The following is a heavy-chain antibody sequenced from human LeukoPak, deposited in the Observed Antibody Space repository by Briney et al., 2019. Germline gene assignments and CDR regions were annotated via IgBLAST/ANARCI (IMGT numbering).Heavy chain of an antibody. V-gene: IGHV1-69*13. D-gene: IGHD2-21*02. CDR1: LGTFSSYA. J-gene: IGHJ6*01. CDR2: IIPIFGTA. Sequence: ASVKVSCKASLGTFSSYAISWVRQAPGQGLEWMGGIIPIFGTANYAQKFQGRVTITADESTSTAYMELSSLRSEDTAVYYCARVTPPDYCGGDCYYYYGMDVWGQGTTVTVSS. CDR3: ARVTPPDYCGGDCYYYYGMDV.